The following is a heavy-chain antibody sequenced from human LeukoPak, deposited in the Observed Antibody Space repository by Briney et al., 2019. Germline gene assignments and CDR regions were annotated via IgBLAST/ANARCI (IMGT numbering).Heavy chain of an antibody. CDR3: ARAPAQESGASMGH. CDR2: ISYDGSNK. CDR1: GFTFSSYA. J-gene: IGHJ4*02. V-gene: IGHV3-30*04. Sequence: GGSLRLSCAASGFTFSSYAMHWVRQAPGKGLEGVAGISYDGSNKYYADSVKGRFTISRDNSKNTLYLQMNSLRAEDTAVYYCARAPAQESGASMGHWGQGTLVTVSS. D-gene: IGHD1-26*01.